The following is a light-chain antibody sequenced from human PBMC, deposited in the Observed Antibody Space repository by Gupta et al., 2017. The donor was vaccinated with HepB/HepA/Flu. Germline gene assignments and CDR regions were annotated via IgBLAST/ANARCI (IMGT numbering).Light chain of an antibody. CDR2: TTN. CDR1: SSNILYNN. CDR3: ADSDDSLNGWV. J-gene: IGLJ2*01. Sequence: SVLSQPPSASGTPGQTVTISCSGSSSNILYNNVNWYRQPPGTAPKLLIYTTNQRPSGVPDRFSGSKSGTSASPETNGLQSDDEATDYCADSDDSLNGWVFGGGTKVTVL. V-gene: IGLV1-44*01.